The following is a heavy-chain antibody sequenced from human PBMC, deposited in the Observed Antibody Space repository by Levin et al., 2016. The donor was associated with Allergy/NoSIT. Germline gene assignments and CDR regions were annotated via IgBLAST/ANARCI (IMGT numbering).Heavy chain of an antibody. CDR3: ARPLNYDFWSGCH. D-gene: IGHD3-3*01. Sequence: GGSLRLSCAASGFTFSRNWMNWVRQAPGKGLEWVASIKEDGSEKYYVDSAKGRFSISRDNAKNSLYLQLNSLRAEDTAVYYCARPLNYDFWSGCHWGQGTLVTVSS. J-gene: IGHJ4*02. CDR2: IKEDGSEK. V-gene: IGHV3-7*03. CDR1: GFTFSRNW.